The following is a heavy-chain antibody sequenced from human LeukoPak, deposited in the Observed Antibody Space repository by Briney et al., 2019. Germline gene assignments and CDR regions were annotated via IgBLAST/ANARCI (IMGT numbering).Heavy chain of an antibody. V-gene: IGHV3-11*06. CDR2: ISSSSSYT. D-gene: IGHD3-22*01. Sequence: PGGSLRLSCAGSGFTFSDYYMSWIRQAPGKGLEFVSYISSSSSYTNYADSVKGRFTISRDNSKNTLYLQMNSLRAEDTAVYYCARDSDFDSSGYYPYYYYYYNMDVWGQGTTVTVSS. CDR1: GFTFSDYY. CDR3: ARDSDFDSSGYYPYYYYYYNMDV. J-gene: IGHJ6*02.